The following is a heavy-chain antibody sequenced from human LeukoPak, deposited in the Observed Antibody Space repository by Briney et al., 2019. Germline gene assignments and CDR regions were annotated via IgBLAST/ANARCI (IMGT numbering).Heavy chain of an antibody. Sequence: PGGSLRLSCAASGFTFSSYAIHWVRQAPGKGLVWVSRINTDGSSTSYADSVKGRFTISRDNAKNTLYLQMNSLRAEDTAVYYCARDRYDFWSGYYEYYFDYWGQGTLVTVSS. J-gene: IGHJ4*02. CDR3: ARDRYDFWSGYYEYYFDY. V-gene: IGHV3-74*01. D-gene: IGHD3-3*01. CDR2: INTDGSST. CDR1: GFTFSSYA.